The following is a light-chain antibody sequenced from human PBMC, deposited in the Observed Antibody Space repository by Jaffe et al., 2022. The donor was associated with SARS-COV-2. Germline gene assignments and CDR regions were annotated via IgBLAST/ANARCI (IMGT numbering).Light chain of an antibody. CDR2: FDD. J-gene: IGLJ3*02. CDR3: QVWDRSGDHWV. V-gene: IGLV3-21*04. CDR1: KIASKS. Sequence: SYVLTQSPSLSVAPQQTARIPCGGDKIASKSVHWYLQRPGQAPVLVISFDDERPSGIPERFSGSNSGNTAFLTITGVEAADEADYYCQVWDRSGDHWVFGGGTKLTVL.